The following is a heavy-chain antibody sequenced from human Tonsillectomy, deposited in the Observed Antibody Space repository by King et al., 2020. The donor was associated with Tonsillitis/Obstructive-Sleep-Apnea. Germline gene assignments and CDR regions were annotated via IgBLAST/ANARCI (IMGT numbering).Heavy chain of an antibody. CDR2: IYYSGGT. J-gene: IGHJ3*02. V-gene: IGHV4-59*01. Sequence: VQLQESGPGLVKPSETLSLTCTVSGGSIRGYYWSWVRPPPGKGLEWIGYIYYSGGTKYNPSLKSRVTISVDMSKHQFSLKLSSVTAADTAVYYCAREALDAFDIWGQGTMVTVSS. CDR1: GGSIRGYY. CDR3: AREALDAFDI.